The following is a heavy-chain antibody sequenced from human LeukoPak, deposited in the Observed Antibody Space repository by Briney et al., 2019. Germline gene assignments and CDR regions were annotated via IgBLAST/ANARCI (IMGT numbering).Heavy chain of an antibody. V-gene: IGHV3-23*01. J-gene: IGHJ4*02. D-gene: IGHD3-22*01. CDR1: GFTFSSYA. CDR3: AKMDSSGYYYCYFDY. Sequence: PGESLRLSCAASGFTFSSYAMSWVRQAPGKGLEWVSAISGSGGSTYYADSVKGRFTISRDNSKNTLYLQMNSLRAEDTAVYYCAKMDSSGYYYCYFDYWGQGTLVTVSS. CDR2: ISGSGGST.